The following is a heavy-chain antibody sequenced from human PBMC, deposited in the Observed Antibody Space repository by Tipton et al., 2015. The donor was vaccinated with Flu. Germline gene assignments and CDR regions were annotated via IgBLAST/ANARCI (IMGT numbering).Heavy chain of an antibody. J-gene: IGHJ4*02. Sequence: TLSLTCAVSGYSINSGSYWGWIRRPPGKGLELIGSIYPSGTTYYNPSLKSRVTISVDTSKSQFSLRLSSVTAADTAVYYCVRDRATEPAALHYWGQGTLVTVSS. CDR2: IYPSGTT. D-gene: IGHD2-2*01. V-gene: IGHV4-38-2*02. CDR1: GYSINSGSY. CDR3: VRDRATEPAALHY.